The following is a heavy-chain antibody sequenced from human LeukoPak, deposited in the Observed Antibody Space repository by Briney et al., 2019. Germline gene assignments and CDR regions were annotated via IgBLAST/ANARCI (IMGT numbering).Heavy chain of an antibody. CDR2: ISWNSGSI. D-gene: IGHD2-2*02. CDR3: AKGSAAIEGPSDY. CDR1: GFTFSSYG. Sequence: PGGSLRLSCAASGFTFSSYGMHWVRQAPGKGLEWVSGISWNSGSIGYADSVKGRFTISRDNAKNSLYLQMSSLRAEDMALYYCAKGSAAIEGPSDYWGQGTLVTVSS. V-gene: IGHV3-9*03. J-gene: IGHJ4*02.